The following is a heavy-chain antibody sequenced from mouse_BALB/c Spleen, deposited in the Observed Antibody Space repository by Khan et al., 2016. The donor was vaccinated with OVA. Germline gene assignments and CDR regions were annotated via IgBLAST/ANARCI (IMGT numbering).Heavy chain of an antibody. V-gene: IGHV5-6-5*01. CDR1: GFTFSNYA. Sequence: EVKLLESGGGLVQPGGSLKLSCAASGFTFSNYAMSWVRQTPEKRLEWVASISSGGSTYYPDSVKGRFTISRDNARNILYLQMSSLRSEDTAMYYCARDYWFAYWGQGTLVTVSA. J-gene: IGHJ3*01. CDR2: ISSGGST. CDR3: ARDYWFAY.